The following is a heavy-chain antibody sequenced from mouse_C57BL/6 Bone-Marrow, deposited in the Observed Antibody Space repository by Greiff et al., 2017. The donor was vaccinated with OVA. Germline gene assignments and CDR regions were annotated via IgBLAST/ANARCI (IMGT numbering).Heavy chain of an antibody. Sequence: QVQLKESGAELVRPGASVTLSCKASGYTFTDYEMHWVKQTPVHGLEWIGAIDPETGGPDYNQKFKGKARLTADKSASTAYMELRSLTSEDSAVYYCTRKWHYYGSGSYYFDYWGQGTTLTVSS. D-gene: IGHD1-1*01. CDR1: GYTFTDYE. CDR3: TRKWHYYGSGSYYFDY. J-gene: IGHJ2*01. CDR2: IDPETGGP. V-gene: IGHV1-15*01.